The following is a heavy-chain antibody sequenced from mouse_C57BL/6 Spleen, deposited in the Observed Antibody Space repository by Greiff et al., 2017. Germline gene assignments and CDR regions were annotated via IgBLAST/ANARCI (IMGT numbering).Heavy chain of an antibody. Sequence: EVKLMESGPELVKPGASVKMSCKASGYTFTSYVMHWVKQKPGQGLEWIGYIYPYNDGTKYNEKFKGKATLTSDKSSSTAYMELSSLTSEDSAVYYCARSLYYGSSYDAMDYWGQGTSVTVSS. J-gene: IGHJ4*01. CDR3: ARSLYYGSSYDAMDY. V-gene: IGHV1-14*01. CDR1: GYTFTSYV. CDR2: IYPYNDGT. D-gene: IGHD1-1*01.